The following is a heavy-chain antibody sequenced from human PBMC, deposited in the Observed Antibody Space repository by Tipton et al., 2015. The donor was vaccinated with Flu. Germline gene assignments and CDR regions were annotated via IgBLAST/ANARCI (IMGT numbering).Heavy chain of an antibody. CDR3: AKAALPTFRIF. CDR2: ITATGRTT. J-gene: IGHJ4*02. V-gene: IGHV3-23*01. Sequence: SLRLSCAASGFTFSSYDMNWVRQAPGKGLEWVSGITATGRTTNYVDSVRGRFTISRDNSKNTLYLQMDSLRDEDTAMYYCAKAALPTFRIFWGQGTLVAVSS. CDR1: GFTFSSYD.